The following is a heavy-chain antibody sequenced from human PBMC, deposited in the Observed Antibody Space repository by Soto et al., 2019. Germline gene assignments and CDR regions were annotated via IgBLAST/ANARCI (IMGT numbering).Heavy chain of an antibody. Sequence: QVQLQESGPGLVKPSETLSLACTVSSGSVSSGSSSWSWIRQPPGKGLEWIGYIYNSGSTNYNPSLKSRVTISLDTSKNQFSLKLSSVTAADTAVYYCARGSAATYYYYYGMDVWGQGTTVTVSS. CDR1: SGSVSSGSSS. D-gene: IGHD2-15*01. CDR3: ARGSAATYYYYYGMDV. V-gene: IGHV4-61*01. CDR2: IYNSGST. J-gene: IGHJ6*02.